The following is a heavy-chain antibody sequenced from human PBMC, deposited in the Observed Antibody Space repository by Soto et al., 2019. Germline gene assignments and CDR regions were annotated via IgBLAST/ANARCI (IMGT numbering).Heavy chain of an antibody. V-gene: IGHV3-30-3*01. D-gene: IGHD3-22*01. CDR3: ARDYYTYYYDSSGSPRVDY. CDR1: GFTFISYA. Sequence: PGGSLRLSCAASGFTFISYAMHWVRQAPGKGLEWVAVISYDGSNKYYADSVKGRFTISRDNSKNTLYLQMNSLRAEDTAVYYCARDYYTYYYDSSGSPRVDYWGQGTLVTVSS. J-gene: IGHJ4*02. CDR2: ISYDGSNK.